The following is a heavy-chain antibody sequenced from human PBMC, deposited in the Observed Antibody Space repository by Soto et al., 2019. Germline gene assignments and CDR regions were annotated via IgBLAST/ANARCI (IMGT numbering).Heavy chain of an antibody. CDR2: INPSGGHT. CDR1: GNTFTNYY. CDR3: ARGGHVVVVTAAFDY. V-gene: IGHV1-46*01. J-gene: IGHJ4*02. Sequence: QVQLMQSGAEVKKPGASVKVSCKASGNTFTNYYINWVRQAPGQGLEWMGTINPSGGHTTYAQKFLGRVTMTRDTSTSTLYMELTSLRSEDTAVYYGARGGHVVVVTAAFDYGGQGTLVTVSS. D-gene: IGHD2-21*02.